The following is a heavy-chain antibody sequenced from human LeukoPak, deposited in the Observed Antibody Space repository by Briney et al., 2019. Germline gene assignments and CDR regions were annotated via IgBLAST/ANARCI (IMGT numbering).Heavy chain of an antibody. Sequence: SGTLPLTCTVSGGSISSYYWSWIRQPPGKGLEWIGYIYYSGSTNYNPSLKSRVTISIDTSKNQFSLKLSSVTAADTAVYYCARETPPNYYDSSGYYGWFDPWGQGTLVTVSS. J-gene: IGHJ5*02. CDR1: GGSISSYY. D-gene: IGHD3-22*01. CDR3: ARETPPNYYDSSGYYGWFDP. V-gene: IGHV4-59*01. CDR2: IYYSGST.